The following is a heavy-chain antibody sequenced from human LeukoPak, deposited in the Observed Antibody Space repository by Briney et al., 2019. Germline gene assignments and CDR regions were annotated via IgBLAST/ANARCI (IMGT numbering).Heavy chain of an antibody. CDR3: SRNLDY. J-gene: IGHJ4*02. V-gene: IGHV3-7*01. Sequence: PGGSLRLSCAASGFPLSDYWMDWVRQAPGKGMEWVANINQDGTERYYVDSVKGRFTISRDNAKNSLYLQMNSLRAEDTAVYYCSRNLDYWGQGALVTVSS. CDR2: INQDGTER. CDR1: GFPLSDYW.